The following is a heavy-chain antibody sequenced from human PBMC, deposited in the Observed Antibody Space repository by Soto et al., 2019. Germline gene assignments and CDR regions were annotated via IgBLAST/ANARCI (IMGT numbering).Heavy chain of an antibody. J-gene: IGHJ4*02. D-gene: IGHD2-21*02. CDR2: IYCSGST. V-gene: IGHV4-31*03. CDR3: AMDVTEGYFDY. CDR1: GGSISSGGYY. Sequence: SETLSLTCTVSGGSISSGGYYWSWIRQHPGKGLEWIGYIYCSGSTYYNPSLKSRVTISVDTSKNQFSLKLSSVTAADTAVYYCAMDVTEGYFDYWGQGTLVTVSS.